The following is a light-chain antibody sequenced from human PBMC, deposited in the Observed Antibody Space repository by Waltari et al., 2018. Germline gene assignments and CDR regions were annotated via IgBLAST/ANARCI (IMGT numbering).Light chain of an antibody. CDR2: DVS. Sequence: QSALTQPRSVSGSPGQSVTISCTGPSSDAGGYNYVPWYQQHPGKAPKLMIYDVSKRPSGVPDRFSGSKSGNTASLTISGLQTEDEADYYCCSFAGSHTYVVFGGGTKLTVL. CDR3: CSFAGSHTYVV. V-gene: IGLV2-11*01. CDR1: SSDAGGYNY. J-gene: IGLJ2*01.